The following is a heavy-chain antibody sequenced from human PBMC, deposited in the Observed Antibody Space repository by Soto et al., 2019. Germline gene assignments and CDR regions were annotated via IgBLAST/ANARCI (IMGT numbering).Heavy chain of an antibody. J-gene: IGHJ4*02. Sequence: PSETLSLTCTVSGGSISGYYWSWIRRPAGKGLECIGRIYTSGSTNYNPSLKSRVTMSVDTSKNQFSLKLSSVTAAHTAVYYCARDISSSSDYYGDYDFDYWGQGTLVTVSS. CDR2: IYTSGST. CDR1: GGSISGYY. CDR3: ARDISSSSDYYGDYDFDY. D-gene: IGHD4-17*01. V-gene: IGHV4-4*07.